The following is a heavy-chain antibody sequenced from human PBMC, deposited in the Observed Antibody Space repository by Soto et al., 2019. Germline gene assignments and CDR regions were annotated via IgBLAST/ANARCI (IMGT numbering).Heavy chain of an antibody. CDR3: TATMVPGYYFAC. J-gene: IGHJ4*02. CDR1: GFTFSNAW. Sequence: GGSLRLSCAASGFTFSNAWMNWVRQAPGKGLEWVGRIKSKIGGGTTDYAAPVKGRFTISRDDSKNTLYLQMNNLKIDDTAVYYSTATMVPGYYFACWGQGTPVTVS. V-gene: IGHV3-15*07. CDR2: IKSKIGGGTT. D-gene: IGHD3-10*01.